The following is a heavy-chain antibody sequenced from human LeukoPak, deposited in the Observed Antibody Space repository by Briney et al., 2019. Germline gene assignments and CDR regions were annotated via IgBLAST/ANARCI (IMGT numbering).Heavy chain of an antibody. J-gene: IGHJ4*02. CDR2: ISSSSSYI. CDR3: ARDSYMVGATDY. CDR1: GFTFSSYS. Sequence: GGSLRLSCAASGFTFSSYSMNWVRQAPGKGLEWVSSISSSSSYIYYADSVKGRFTISRDNAKNSLYLQMNSLRAEDTAVYYCARDSYMVGATDYWGQGTLVTVSS. D-gene: IGHD1-26*01. V-gene: IGHV3-21*01.